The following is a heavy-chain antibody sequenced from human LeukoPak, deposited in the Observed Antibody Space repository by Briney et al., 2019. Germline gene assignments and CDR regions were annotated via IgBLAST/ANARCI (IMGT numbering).Heavy chain of an antibody. CDR1: GGSISSGGYY. D-gene: IGHD5-12*01. J-gene: IGHJ4*02. V-gene: IGHV4-31*03. Sequence: SETLSLTCTVSGGSISSGGYYWNWIRQHPGKGLEWIGYIYYSGSTYYNPSLKSRVTISVDTSKNQFSLKLNSVTAADTAVYYCARARIVAPFRFDSWGQGTLVTVSS. CDR3: ARARIVAPFRFDS. CDR2: IYYSGST.